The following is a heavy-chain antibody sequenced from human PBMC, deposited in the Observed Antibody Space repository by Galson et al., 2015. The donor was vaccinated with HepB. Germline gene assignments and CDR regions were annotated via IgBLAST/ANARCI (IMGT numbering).Heavy chain of an antibody. D-gene: IGHD3-16*02. V-gene: IGHV4-39*01. Sequence: SETLSLTCTVSGGSISRSNFYWGWIRQPPGKGLEWIGSIYYSGSTYHNPSLKSRDTISVDTSKNQFSLRLTSVTAADTAVYYCARLPMITFGGVIVENGFDYWCQGTLVTVSS. CDR3: ARLPMITFGGVIVENGFDY. CDR1: GGSISRSNFY. CDR2: IYYSGST. J-gene: IGHJ4*02.